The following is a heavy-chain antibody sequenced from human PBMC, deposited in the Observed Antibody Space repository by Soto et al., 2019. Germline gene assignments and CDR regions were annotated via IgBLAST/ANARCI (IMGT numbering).Heavy chain of an antibody. V-gene: IGHV4-59*12. Sequence: QVQLQESGPGLVKPSETLSLTCTVFGGSIRPYYWSWIRQPPGKELEWIGYIYYTGSTNYSPSLKCRVTMSLDTSKNLLSLKLNSVTAADTAVYYCARGSPLSSSFPLDYWGQGSLVAVSS. CDR3: ARGSPLSSSFPLDY. CDR1: GGSIRPYY. D-gene: IGHD6-6*01. CDR2: IYYTGST. J-gene: IGHJ4*02.